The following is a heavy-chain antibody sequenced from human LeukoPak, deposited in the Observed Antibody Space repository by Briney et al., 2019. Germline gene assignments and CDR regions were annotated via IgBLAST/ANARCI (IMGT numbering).Heavy chain of an antibody. D-gene: IGHD2-15*01. Sequence: GGSLRLSCAASGFTFSTYSMNWVRQAPGKGLEWVSYISSSSSTIYYADSVKGRFTISRDNAKNSLYLQMNSLRAEDTAVYYCARVSQTPGGPGYFDYRGQGTLVTVSS. CDR1: GFTFSTYS. CDR2: ISSSSSTI. J-gene: IGHJ4*02. V-gene: IGHV3-48*01. CDR3: ARVSQTPGGPGYFDY.